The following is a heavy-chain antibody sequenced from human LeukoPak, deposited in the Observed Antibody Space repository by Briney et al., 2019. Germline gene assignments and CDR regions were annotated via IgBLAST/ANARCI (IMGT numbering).Heavy chain of an antibody. D-gene: IGHD6-13*01. CDR3: ARSSSWEVFDF. V-gene: IGHV5-51*01. CDR1: GNSFTNNW. CDR2: IYPRDSDT. Sequence: GESLKISCTGSGNSFTNNWIAWVRQMPGKGLEWMGIIYPRDSDTRYSPSFQGQVTISADKSISTAYLQWSSLKASDTAIFYCARSSSWEVFDFWGQGTLVAVSS. J-gene: IGHJ1*01.